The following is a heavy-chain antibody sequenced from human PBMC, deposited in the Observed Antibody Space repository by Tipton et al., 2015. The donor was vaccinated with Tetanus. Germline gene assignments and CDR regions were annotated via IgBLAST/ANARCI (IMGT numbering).Heavy chain of an antibody. V-gene: IGHV4-61*01. D-gene: IGHD2-2*01. Sequence: TLSLTCTVSGGSVSSGSYYWAWIRQPPGKGLEYIGYILYGGSTHYSPSLKSRVTVSADPSKNQFSLKLSSVTAADTAVYYCVRGWSECSSWSCSPFDSWGQGTLVTVSS. CDR2: ILYGGST. CDR3: VRGWSECSSWSCSPFDS. J-gene: IGHJ4*02. CDR1: GGSVSSGSYY.